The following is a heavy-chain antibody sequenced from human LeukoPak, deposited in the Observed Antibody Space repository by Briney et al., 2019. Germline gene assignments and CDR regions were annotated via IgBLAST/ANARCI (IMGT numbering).Heavy chain of an antibody. CDR1: GFTXSXXF. J-gene: IGHJ5*02. D-gene: IGHD6-13*01. Sequence: XXXCAXXGFTXSXXFMSWXXXPPXXGLXWVSLIYSGGATYYADSVKGRFTISRDSSNNTLYLQMNSLRGEDTAVYYCARDIAAAGILNSWGQGTLVTVSS. CDR3: ARDIAAAGILNS. V-gene: IGHV3-66*01. CDR2: IYSGGAT.